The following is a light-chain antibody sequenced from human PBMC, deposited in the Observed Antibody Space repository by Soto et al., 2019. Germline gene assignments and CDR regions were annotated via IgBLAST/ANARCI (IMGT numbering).Light chain of an antibody. J-gene: IGKJ4*01. V-gene: IGKV1-5*01. CDR2: DAS. Sequence: DIQMPQAPSTLSSSVGDRVTITCRASRRISNWLAWYQQRPGRAPKLLIFDASILQSGVPSRFSGSGSGTEFTLSISRLQTDEFATYYCQQYGSLSPITFGGGNKVEL. CDR1: RRISNW. CDR3: QQYGSLSPIT.